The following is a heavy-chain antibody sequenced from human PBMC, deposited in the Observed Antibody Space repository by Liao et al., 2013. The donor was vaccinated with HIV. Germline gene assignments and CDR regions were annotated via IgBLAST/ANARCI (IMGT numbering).Heavy chain of an antibody. D-gene: IGHD1-1*01. Sequence: QVQLQESGPGLVKPSQTLSLSCTVSGDSISGGNYFLNWIRQPAGKGLEWIGRIYTSGNTDYNPSLKSRVTISLDTTNNQFSLKLNSVTAADTAVYYCARSNWHSDAFDIWGQGTMVTVSS. CDR3: ARSNWHSDAFDI. V-gene: IGHV4-61*02. J-gene: IGHJ3*02. CDR2: IYTSGNT. CDR1: GDSISGGNYF.